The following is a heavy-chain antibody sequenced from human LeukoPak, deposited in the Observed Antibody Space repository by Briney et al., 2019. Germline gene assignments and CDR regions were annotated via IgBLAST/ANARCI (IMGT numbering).Heavy chain of an antibody. CDR3: ARGPSITMVRGGQWYYYMDV. D-gene: IGHD3-10*01. J-gene: IGHJ6*03. CDR2: INPSGGST. CDR1: GYTFTSYY. Sequence: ASVKVSCKASGYTFTSYYMHWVRQAPGRGLEWMGIINPSGGSTNYAQKFQGRVTMTRDTSTNTVYMELSSLRSEDTAVYYCARGPSITMVRGGQWYYYMDVWGKGTTVTISS. V-gene: IGHV1-46*01.